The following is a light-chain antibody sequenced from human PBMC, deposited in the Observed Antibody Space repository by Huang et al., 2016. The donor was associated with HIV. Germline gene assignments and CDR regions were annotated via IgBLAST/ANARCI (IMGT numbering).Light chain of an antibody. CDR3: QQSDSTPPYT. V-gene: IGKV1-39*01. CDR2: AAS. J-gene: IGKJ2*01. Sequence: DIQMTQSPSSLSASVGDRVTITFRASQSISSYLTWYQQKPGKDPKLLIYAASSLQSGVLSKFSGSRSGTDFTLTISSLQPEDVATYYCQQSDSTPPYTFGQGTKLEIK. CDR1: QSISSY.